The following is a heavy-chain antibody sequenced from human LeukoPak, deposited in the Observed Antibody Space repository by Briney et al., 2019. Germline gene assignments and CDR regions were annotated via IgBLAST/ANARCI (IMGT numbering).Heavy chain of an antibody. Sequence: PGGSLRLSCAASGFTFSSYGMHWVRQAPGKGLEWVAVISYDGSNKYYADSVKGRFTISRDNSKNTLYLQMNSLRAEDTAVYYCAREWNYDGVDYYGMDVWGQGTTVTVSS. CDR1: GFTFSSYG. CDR2: ISYDGSNK. D-gene: IGHD1-7*01. V-gene: IGHV3-30*03. J-gene: IGHJ6*02. CDR3: AREWNYDGVDYYGMDV.